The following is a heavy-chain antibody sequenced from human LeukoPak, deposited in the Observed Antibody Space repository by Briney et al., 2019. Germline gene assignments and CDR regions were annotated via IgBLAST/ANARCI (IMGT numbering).Heavy chain of an antibody. CDR3: AIGDTYYYDSSGTLGPFYYYGMDV. V-gene: IGHV1-69*13. J-gene: IGHJ6*02. CDR1: GGTFSSYA. Sequence: SVKVSCKASGGTFSSYAISRVRQAPGQGLEWMGGIIPIFGTANYAQKFQGRVTITADESTSTAYMELSSLRSEDTAVYYCAIGDTYYYDSSGTLGPFYYYGMDVWGQGTTVTVSS. CDR2: IIPIFGTA. D-gene: IGHD3-22*01.